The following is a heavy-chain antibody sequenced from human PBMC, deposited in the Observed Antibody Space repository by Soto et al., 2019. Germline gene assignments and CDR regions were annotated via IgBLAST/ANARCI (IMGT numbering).Heavy chain of an antibody. CDR1: GFTFSNDA. CDR3: GRGPFSSSYFDY. V-gene: IGHV3-30*03. Sequence: GGSLRLSCAASGFTFSNDAMHWVRQAPGKGLEWVAVITYDGFTQNYADSVRGRFTVSRDNSKSTLSLQMNSLRPDDTAVYYCGRGPFSSSYFDYWGQGPLVTVSS. CDR2: ITYDGFTQ. J-gene: IGHJ4*02. D-gene: IGHD6-6*01.